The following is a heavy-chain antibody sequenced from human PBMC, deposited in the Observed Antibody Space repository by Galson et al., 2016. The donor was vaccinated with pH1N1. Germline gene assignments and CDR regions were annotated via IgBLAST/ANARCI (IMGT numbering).Heavy chain of an antibody. D-gene: IGHD2-21*01. V-gene: IGHV2-70*18. Sequence: PALVKPTQSLTLTCTFSGFSLSTGEMCVTWVRQPPGKALEWLALIDWDDDKYYSTSLKTRLTISKDTSKNQVVLTMTNMDPVDTATYYCARRGGGGDGYVGAFDFWGQGTMVTVSS. CDR1: GFSLSTGEMC. J-gene: IGHJ3*01. CDR2: IDWDDDK. CDR3: ARRGGGGDGYVGAFDF.